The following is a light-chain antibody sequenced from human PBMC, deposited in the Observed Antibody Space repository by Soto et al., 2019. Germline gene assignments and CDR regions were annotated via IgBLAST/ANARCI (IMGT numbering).Light chain of an antibody. CDR1: SSDVGGYNY. Sequence: QSALTQPPSASGSPGQSVTISCTGTSSDVGGYNYVSWYQHHPGKAPKLLIYEVSKRPSGVPDRFSGSKSANTASLTVSGLQAVDEADYFCSSSAVDYNLYVFGTGTKLTVL. J-gene: IGLJ1*01. CDR3: SSSAVDYNLYV. V-gene: IGLV2-8*01. CDR2: EVS.